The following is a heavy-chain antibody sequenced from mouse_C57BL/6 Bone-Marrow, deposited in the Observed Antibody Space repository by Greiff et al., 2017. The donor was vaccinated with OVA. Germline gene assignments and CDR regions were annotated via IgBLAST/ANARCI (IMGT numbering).Heavy chain of an antibody. CDR3: ARGRWLLPFYAMDY. V-gene: IGHV1-76*01. D-gene: IGHD2-3*01. J-gene: IGHJ4*01. CDR2: IYPGSGNT. Sequence: QVQLQQSGAELVRPGASVKLSCKASGYTFTDYYINWVKQRPGQGLEWIARIYPGSGNTYYNEKFKGKATLTAEKSSSTAYMQLSSLTSEDSAVYFCARGRWLLPFYAMDYWGQGTSVTVSS. CDR1: GYTFTDYY.